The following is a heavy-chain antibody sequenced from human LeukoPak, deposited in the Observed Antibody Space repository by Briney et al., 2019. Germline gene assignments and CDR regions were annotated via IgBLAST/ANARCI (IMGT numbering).Heavy chain of an antibody. CDR2: INHSGST. J-gene: IGHJ4*02. D-gene: IGHD3-22*01. V-gene: IGHV4-34*01. CDR3: ASADSSRPDYFDY. CDR1: GGSFSGYY. Sequence: PSETLSLTCAVYGGSFSGYYWSWIRQPPGKGLEWIGEINHSGSTNYNPSLKSRVTISVDTSKNQFSLKLSSVTAADTAVYYCASADSSRPDYFDYWGQGTLVTVSS.